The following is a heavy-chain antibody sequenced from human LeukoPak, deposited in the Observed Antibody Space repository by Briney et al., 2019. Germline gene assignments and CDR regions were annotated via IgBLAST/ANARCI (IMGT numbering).Heavy chain of an antibody. D-gene: IGHD3-22*01. CDR3: AKDRDYYDSSGYFDY. V-gene: IGHV3-23*01. Sequence: GGSLRLSCAASGFTFSSYAMSWVRQAPGKGLEWVSAISGSGGSTYYADSVKGRSTISRDNSKNTLYLQMNSLRAEDTAVYYCAKDRDYYDSSGYFDYWGQGTLVTVSS. J-gene: IGHJ4*02. CDR2: ISGSGGST. CDR1: GFTFSSYA.